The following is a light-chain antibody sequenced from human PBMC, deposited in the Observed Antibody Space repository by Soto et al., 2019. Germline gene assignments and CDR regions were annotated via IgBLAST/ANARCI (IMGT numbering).Light chain of an antibody. J-gene: IGLJ2*01. V-gene: IGLV2-14*01. CDR3: SSSTSSSTLV. CDR1: SSDVGGYNY. CDR2: DVS. Sequence: QSALTQPASVSGSPGQSITISCTGNSSDVGGYNYVSWYQQHPGKAPKLMIYDVSTRPSGVSHRCSGSKSGNTASLTISGVKADDEADYYCSSSTSSSTLVFGGGTKLTVL.